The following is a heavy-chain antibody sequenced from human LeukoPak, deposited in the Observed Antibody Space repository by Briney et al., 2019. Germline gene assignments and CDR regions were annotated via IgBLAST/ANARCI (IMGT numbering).Heavy chain of an antibody. CDR3: AKEGGYSYGYRISNWFDP. CDR2: ISGSGGST. V-gene: IGHV3-23*01. Sequence: GGSLRLSCAASGFTFSSYAMSWVRQAPGKGLEWVSAISGSGGSTYYADSVKGRFTISRDNSKNTLYLQMNSLRAEDTAVYYCAKEGGYSYGYRISNWFDPWGQGTLVTVSS. D-gene: IGHD5-18*01. J-gene: IGHJ5*02. CDR1: GFTFSSYA.